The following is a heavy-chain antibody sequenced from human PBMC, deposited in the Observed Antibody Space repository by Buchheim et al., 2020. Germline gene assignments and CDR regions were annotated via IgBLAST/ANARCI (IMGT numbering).Heavy chain of an antibody. CDR3: TVTTGPGYYYYGMDV. CDR2: INPSGGST. J-gene: IGHJ6*02. CDR1: GYTFTSYY. Sequence: QVQLVQSGAEVKKPGASVKVSCKASGYTFTSYYMHWVRQAPGQGLEWMGIINPSGGSTSYAQKFQGRVTMTRDTSTSTVYMELSSLRSEDTAVYYCTVTTGPGYYYYGMDVWGQGTT. V-gene: IGHV1-46*01. D-gene: IGHD4-17*01.